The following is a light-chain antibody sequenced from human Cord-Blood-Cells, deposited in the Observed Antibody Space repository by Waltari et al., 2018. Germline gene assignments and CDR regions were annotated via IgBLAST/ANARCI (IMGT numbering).Light chain of an antibody. CDR2: DDS. J-gene: IGLJ2*01. Sequence: SYVLTQPPSVSVAPGQTARIPCGGNNIGSNSVHWYQQKPGQAPVLVVYDDSDRPSGIPERFSGSNSGNTATLTISRVEAGDEADYYCQVRDSSSDHVVFGGGTKLTVL. CDR1: NIGSNS. V-gene: IGLV3-21*02. CDR3: QVRDSSSDHVV.